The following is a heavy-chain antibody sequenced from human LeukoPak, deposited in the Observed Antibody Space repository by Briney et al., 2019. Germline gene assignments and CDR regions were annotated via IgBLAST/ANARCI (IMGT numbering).Heavy chain of an antibody. CDR3: AISSYLGYCSGGSCYSAHYYYYYMDV. D-gene: IGHD2-15*01. CDR2: IYTSGST. J-gene: IGHJ6*03. V-gene: IGHV4-61*05. CDR1: GVSISSSNSY. Sequence: SETLSLTCTVSGVSISSSNSYWGWIRQPPGKGLEWIGRIYTSGSTNYNPSLKSRVTMSVDTSKNQFSLKLSSVTAADTAVYYCAISSYLGYCSGGSCYSAHYYYYYMDVWGKGTTVTISS.